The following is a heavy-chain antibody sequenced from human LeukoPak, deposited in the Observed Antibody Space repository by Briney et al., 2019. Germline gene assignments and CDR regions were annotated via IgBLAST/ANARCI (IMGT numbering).Heavy chain of an antibody. V-gene: IGHV4-59*01. J-gene: IGHJ4*02. CDR2: IYYSGST. CDR3: ARHDTSGYYFDY. D-gene: IGHD3-22*01. Sequence: SETLSLTCTVSGGSITSYYWNWIRQLPGKALEGIGYIYYSGSTNYNPSLKSRVTISVEKSKNQFSLKLSSVTAADTAMYFCARHDTSGYYFDYWGQGTLVTVSS. CDR1: GGSITSYY.